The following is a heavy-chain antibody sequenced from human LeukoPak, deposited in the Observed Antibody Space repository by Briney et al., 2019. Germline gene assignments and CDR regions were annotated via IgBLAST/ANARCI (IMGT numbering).Heavy chain of an antibody. V-gene: IGHV1-69*13. CDR3: ARGSIAAAGYDAFDI. J-gene: IGHJ3*02. Sequence: GASVKVSCKASGGTFSSYAISWVRQAPGQGLEWMGRIIPIFGTANYAQKFQGRVTITADESTSTAYMEPSSLRSEDTAVYYCARGSIAAAGYDAFDIWGQGTMVTVSS. CDR1: GGTFSSYA. D-gene: IGHD6-13*01. CDR2: IIPIFGTA.